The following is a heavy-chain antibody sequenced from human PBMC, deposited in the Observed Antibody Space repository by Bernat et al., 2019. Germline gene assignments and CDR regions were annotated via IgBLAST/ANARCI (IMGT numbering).Heavy chain of an antibody. Sequence: QLQLQESGPGLVKPSETLSLTCSVSGGSIDNRTYYWGWIRQPPGKGLEWIGSIYYSGNTYYNPSLKSRVTMSVDTSRNQFSVKLSSVTAADTAVYYCARCPYSSGPDYWGQGTLVTVSS. CDR2: IYYSGNT. CDR3: ARCPYSSGPDY. J-gene: IGHJ4*02. D-gene: IGHD6-19*01. V-gene: IGHV4-39*01. CDR1: GGSIDNRTYY.